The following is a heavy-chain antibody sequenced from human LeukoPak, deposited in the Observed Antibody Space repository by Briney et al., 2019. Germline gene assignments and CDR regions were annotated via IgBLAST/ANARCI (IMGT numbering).Heavy chain of an antibody. V-gene: IGHV4-34*01. J-gene: IGHJ6*03. CDR1: GGSFSGYY. D-gene: IGHD5-18*01. CDR3: ARAQSNVDTAMVTSYYFYDMDV. CDR2: IYYSGST. Sequence: SETLSLTCAVYGGSFSGYYWAWIRQPPGKGLEWIGNIYYSGSTYYNPSLKSRVTISVDTSKNQFSLKLSSVTAADTAVHYCARAQSNVDTAMVTSYYFYDMDVWGKGTTVTVSS.